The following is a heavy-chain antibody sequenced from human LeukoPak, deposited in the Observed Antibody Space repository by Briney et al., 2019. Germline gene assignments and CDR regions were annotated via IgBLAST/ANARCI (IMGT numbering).Heavy chain of an antibody. CDR3: ARSDYYGSGSHTVFDAFDI. D-gene: IGHD3-10*01. CDR2: IDDSGNT. CDR1: GVSVNNYF. V-gene: IGHV4-59*02. Sequence: PSETLSLTCTVSGVSVNNYFWSWIRRPPGKGLEWIGYIDDSGNTDYNPSLKSQVSISIAKSKNQFFLKLSSVTAADTAMYYCARSDYYGSGSHTVFDAFDIWGQGTRVTVSS. J-gene: IGHJ3*02.